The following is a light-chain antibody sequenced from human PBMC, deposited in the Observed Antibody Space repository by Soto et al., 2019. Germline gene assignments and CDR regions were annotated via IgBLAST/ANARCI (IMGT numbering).Light chain of an antibody. CDR3: QQYDYWPRT. V-gene: IGKV3-15*01. CDR2: GAS. Sequence: EIVMTQSPATLSVSPGESATLSCRASQSISSSKLAWYQQNPGQAPRLLMYGASNRATGIQARFSGSGSGTEFTLTISSLQSEDFAVYYCQQYDYWPRTFGQGTKVDI. CDR1: QSISSS. J-gene: IGKJ1*01.